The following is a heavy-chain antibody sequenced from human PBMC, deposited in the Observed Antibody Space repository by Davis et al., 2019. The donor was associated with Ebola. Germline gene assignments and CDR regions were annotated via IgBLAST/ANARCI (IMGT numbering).Heavy chain of an antibody. CDR1: GFTFSSYA. V-gene: IGHV3-30-3*01. CDR2: ISYDGSNK. Sequence: GESLKISCAASGFTFSSYAMHWVRQAPGKGLEWVAVISYDGSNKYYADSVKGRFTISRDNAKNSLYLQMNSLRAEDTAVYYCAREDRGYYYYYGMDVWGQGTTVTVSS. CDR3: AREDRGYYYYYGMDV. J-gene: IGHJ6*02.